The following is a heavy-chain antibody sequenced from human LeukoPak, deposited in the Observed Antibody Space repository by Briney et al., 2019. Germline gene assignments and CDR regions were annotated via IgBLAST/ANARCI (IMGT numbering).Heavy chain of an antibody. J-gene: IGHJ6*02. D-gene: IGHD2-15*01. CDR1: GGTFSSYA. Sequence: SVKVSCKASGGTFSSYAISWVRQAPGQGLEWMGGIIPIFGTANYAQKFQGRVTITADESTSTAYMELSSLRSEDTAVYYCARGASGVHYYYGMDVWGQGTTVTVSS. CDR3: ARGASGVHYYYGMDV. V-gene: IGHV1-69*13. CDR2: IIPIFGTA.